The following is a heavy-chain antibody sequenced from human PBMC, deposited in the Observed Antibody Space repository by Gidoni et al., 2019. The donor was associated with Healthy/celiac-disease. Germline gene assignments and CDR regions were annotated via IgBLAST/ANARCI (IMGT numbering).Heavy chain of an antibody. D-gene: IGHD3-22*01. CDR2: IYHSGST. V-gene: IGHV4-38-2*01. CDR1: GYSISSGYY. CDR3: ARSAYYYDSSGYYLYYFDY. Sequence: QVQLQESGPGLVKPSETLSLTCAVSGYSISSGYYWGWIRQPPGKGLEWIGSIYHSGSTYYNPSLKSRVTISVDTSKNQFSLKLSSVTAADTAVYYCARSAYYYDSSGYYLYYFDYWGQGTLVTVSS. J-gene: IGHJ4*02.